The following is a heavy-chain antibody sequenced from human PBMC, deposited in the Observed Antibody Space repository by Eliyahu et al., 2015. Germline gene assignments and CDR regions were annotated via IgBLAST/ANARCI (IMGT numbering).Heavy chain of an antibody. J-gene: IGHJ4*02. V-gene: IGHV4-59*03. CDR3: AGTLATSGWYYLDF. Sequence: QVQLQESGPGLVKSSETLSLTCTVSGDSINNYYWSWIRQSPGEGLEWLGYVYHTGSTNYNPSLKSRLTMSIDMSKREFSLTVXSVTAADTAIYYCAGTLATSGWYYLDFWGQGTLVTVSS. CDR1: GDSINNYY. CDR2: VYHTGST. D-gene: IGHD6-19*01.